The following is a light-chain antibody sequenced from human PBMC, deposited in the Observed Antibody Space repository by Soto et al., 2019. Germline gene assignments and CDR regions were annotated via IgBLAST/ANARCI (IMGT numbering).Light chain of an antibody. J-gene: IGLJ1*01. Sequence: QSVLTQPASVSGSPGQLITISCTGTSSDVGSYNLVSWYQQHPGKAPKLMIYEGTKRPSGVSDRFSGSRSGNTAYLTVSGLQAEDEADYFCSSFVHGTSYVFGTGTKVTVL. V-gene: IGLV2-14*02. CDR2: EGT. CDR3: SSFVHGTSYV. CDR1: SSDVGSYNL.